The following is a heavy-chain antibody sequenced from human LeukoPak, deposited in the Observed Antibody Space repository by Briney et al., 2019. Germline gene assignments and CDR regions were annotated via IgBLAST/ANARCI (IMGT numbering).Heavy chain of an antibody. CDR1: GFTFTAYQ. CDR3: ARVRYYGDYYFDY. J-gene: IGHJ4*02. Sequence: ASVKVSCKASGFTFTAYQIHWVRQAPGQGLEWMGWINPKSGDTNYAQKFQGRVTMTWDTSITTAYMELSRLRSDDTAVYYCARVRYYGDYYFDYWGQGTLVTVSS. CDR2: INPKSGDT. V-gene: IGHV1-2*02. D-gene: IGHD4-17*01.